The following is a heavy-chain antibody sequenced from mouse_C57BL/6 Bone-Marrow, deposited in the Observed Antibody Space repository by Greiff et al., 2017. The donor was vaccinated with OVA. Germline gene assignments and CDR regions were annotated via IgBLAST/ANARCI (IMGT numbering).Heavy chain of an antibody. J-gene: IGHJ3*01. D-gene: IGHD2-4*01. CDR1: GFSLTSYG. Sequence: VMLVESGPGLVQPSQSLSITCTVSGFSLTSYGVHWVRQSPGKGLEWLGVIWSGGSTDYNAAFISRLSISKDNSKSQVFFKMNSLQADDTAIYYCATPLYYDYDEGFAYWGQGTLVTVSA. V-gene: IGHV2-2*01. CDR3: ATPLYYDYDEGFAY. CDR2: IWSGGST.